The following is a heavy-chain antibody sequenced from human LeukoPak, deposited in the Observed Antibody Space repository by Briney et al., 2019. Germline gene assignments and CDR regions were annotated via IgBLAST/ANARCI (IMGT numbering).Heavy chain of an antibody. CDR2: INNSGST. Sequence: SETLSLTCAVYDGSFSGYYWSWIRQPPGKGLEWIGEINNSGSTNYNTSLKSRVTISVDTSKNQFSLILSSVTAADTAVYYCARGRGVKYNSDRIYSFDYWGQGTLVTVSS. J-gene: IGHJ4*02. V-gene: IGHV4-34*01. CDR1: DGSFSGYY. D-gene: IGHD1-1*01. CDR3: ARGRGVKYNSDRIYSFDY.